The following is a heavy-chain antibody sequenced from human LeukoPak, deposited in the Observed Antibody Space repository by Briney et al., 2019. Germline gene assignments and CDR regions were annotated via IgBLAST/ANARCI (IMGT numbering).Heavy chain of an antibody. Sequence: ASVKVSYKASGYTFTSYDINWVRQATGQGLEWMGWMNPNSGNTGYAQKFQGRVTMTRNTSISTAYMELSSLRSEDTAVYYCARARPLRGYSYGYGYWGQGTLVTVSS. J-gene: IGHJ4*02. CDR1: GYTFTSYD. CDR3: ARARPLRGYSYGYGY. D-gene: IGHD5-18*01. V-gene: IGHV1-8*01. CDR2: MNPNSGNT.